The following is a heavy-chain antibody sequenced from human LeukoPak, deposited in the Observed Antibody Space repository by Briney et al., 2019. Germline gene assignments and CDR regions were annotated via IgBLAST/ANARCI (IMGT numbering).Heavy chain of an antibody. CDR3: AKDRGEGTDYYDSVDYGMDV. J-gene: IGHJ6*02. V-gene: IGHV3-23*01. D-gene: IGHD3-22*01. Sequence: GGSLRLSCAASGFTFSNYAMSWVRQAPGTGLEWVSVISGSGGNTYYAESVKGRFTISRDNSKNTLYVQMKSLRVDDTAVYYCAKDRGEGTDYYDSVDYGMDVWGQGTTVTVSS. CDR2: ISGSGGNT. CDR1: GFTFSNYA.